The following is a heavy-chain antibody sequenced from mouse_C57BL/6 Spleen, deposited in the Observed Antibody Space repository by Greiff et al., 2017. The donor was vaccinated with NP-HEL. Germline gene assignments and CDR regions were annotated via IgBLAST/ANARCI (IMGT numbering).Heavy chain of an antibody. V-gene: IGHV1-80*01. J-gene: IGHJ3*01. D-gene: IGHD2-3*01. CDR1: GYAFSSYW. CDR3: ARGDGYQAWFAY. Sequence: GASVKISCKASGYAFSSYWMNWVKQRPGKGLEWIGQIYPGDGDTNYNGKFKGKATLTADKSSSTAYMQLSSLTSEDSAVYFCARGDGYQAWFAYWGQGTLVTVSA. CDR2: IYPGDGDT.